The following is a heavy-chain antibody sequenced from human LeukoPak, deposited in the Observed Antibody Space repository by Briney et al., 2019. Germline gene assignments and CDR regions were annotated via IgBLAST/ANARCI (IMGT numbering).Heavy chain of an antibody. V-gene: IGHV4-31*03. D-gene: IGHD1-1*01. CDR1: GVSISSGGYY. CDR2: IYHSGNN. CDR3: ARVRKLPLEWDLIDF. J-gene: IGHJ4*02. Sequence: PSETLSLTCTVSGVSISSGGYYWTWIRQRPGEALEWIVYIYHSGNNYYTPSLMSGIVLSVDTSKSQFSLKVTSVTAADTALYYCARVRKLPLEWDLIDFWGQGTLVTVSS.